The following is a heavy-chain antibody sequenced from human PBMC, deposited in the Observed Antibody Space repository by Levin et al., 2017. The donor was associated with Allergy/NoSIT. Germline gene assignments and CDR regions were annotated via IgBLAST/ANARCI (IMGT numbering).Heavy chain of an antibody. Sequence: GGSLRLSCAASGFSLSTSVMHWVRQAPGKGLEWVALISYDGTTKRYVDSVKGRFTISRDDSKNTLHLEMNSLRDDDTAMYYCAKDTIGSTATTYWNAFDIWGQGTTVTVSS. CDR3: AKDTIGSTATTYWNAFDI. J-gene: IGHJ3*02. CDR1: GFSLSTSV. V-gene: IGHV3-30*18. D-gene: IGHD2-21*01. CDR2: ISYDGTTK.